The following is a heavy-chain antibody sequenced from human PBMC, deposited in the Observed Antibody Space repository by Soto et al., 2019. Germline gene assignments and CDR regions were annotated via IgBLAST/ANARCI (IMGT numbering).Heavy chain of an antibody. CDR3: ARALFGSGSYYNR. D-gene: IGHD3-10*01. J-gene: IGHJ4*02. Sequence: SETLSLTCAVYGGSFSDYSWSWIRQPPGKGLEWIGEINHSGSANYNPSLKSRVTISVDTSKNQFSLKLSSVTAADTAVYYCARALFGSGSYYNRWGQGTLVTVSS. V-gene: IGHV4-34*01. CDR1: GGSFSDYS. CDR2: INHSGSA.